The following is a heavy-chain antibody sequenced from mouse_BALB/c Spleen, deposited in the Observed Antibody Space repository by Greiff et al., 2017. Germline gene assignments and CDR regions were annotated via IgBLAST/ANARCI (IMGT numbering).Heavy chain of an antibody. V-gene: IGHV3-2*02. CDR2: ISYSGST. CDR3: ARGWLLQDVYAMDY. CDR1: GYSITSDYA. Sequence: DVKLQESGPGLVKPSQSLSLTCTVTGYSITSDYAWNWIRQFPGNKLEWMGYISYSGSTSYNPSLKSRISITRDTSKNQFFLQLNSVTTEDTATYYCARGWLLQDVYAMDYWGQGTSVTVSS. D-gene: IGHD2-3*01. J-gene: IGHJ4*01.